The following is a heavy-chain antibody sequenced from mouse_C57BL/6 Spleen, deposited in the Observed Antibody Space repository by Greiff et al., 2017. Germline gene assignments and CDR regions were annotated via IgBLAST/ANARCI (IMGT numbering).Heavy chain of an antibody. CDR3: ARLGSDYYGSRGYYFDY. V-gene: IGHV1-69*01. CDR2: IDPSDSYT. CDR1: GYTFTSYW. D-gene: IGHD1-1*01. Sequence: QVQLQQPGAELVMPGASVKLSCKASGYTFTSYWMHWVKQRPGQGLEWIGEIDPSDSYTNYNQKFKGKSTLTVDKSSSTAYMQLSSLTSEDSAVYYCARLGSDYYGSRGYYFDYWGQGTTLTVSS. J-gene: IGHJ2*01.